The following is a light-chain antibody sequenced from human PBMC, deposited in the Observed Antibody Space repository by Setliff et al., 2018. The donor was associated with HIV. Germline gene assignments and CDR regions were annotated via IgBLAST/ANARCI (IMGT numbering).Light chain of an antibody. CDR3: QQYNSYPLT. CDR1: QSISNW. Sequence: DIQMTQSPSTLSASVGDRVTITCRASQSISNWLAWYQQKTGEAPKLLIYKASDLESGVPSRFSGSGSGTEFTLTISSLQPDDFATYYCQQYNSYPLTFGGGTKVDIK. V-gene: IGKV1-5*03. J-gene: IGKJ4*01. CDR2: KAS.